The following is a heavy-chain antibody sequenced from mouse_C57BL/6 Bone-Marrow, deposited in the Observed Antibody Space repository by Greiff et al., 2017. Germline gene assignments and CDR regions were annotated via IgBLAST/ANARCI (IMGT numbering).Heavy chain of an antibody. V-gene: IGHV7-1*01. CDR2: SSNKANDYTT. Sequence: EVQVVESGGGLVQSGSSLRLSCATSGFTFSDFYMEWVRQAPGKGLEWIAASSNKANDYTTEYSASVMGRFIVSSDTSQIILSLQMNALRAEDTSVYYGARDANDYAFAYWGQGTLVTVSA. CDR3: ARDANDYAFAY. D-gene: IGHD2-4*01. J-gene: IGHJ3*01. CDR1: GFTFSDFY.